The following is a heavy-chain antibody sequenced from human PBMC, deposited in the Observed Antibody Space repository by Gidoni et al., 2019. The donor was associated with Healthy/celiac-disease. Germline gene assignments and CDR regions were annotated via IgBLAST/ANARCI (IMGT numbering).Heavy chain of an antibody. D-gene: IGHD3-10*01. V-gene: IGHV4-59*01. CDR3: ARAPRVRGVPNWFDP. CDR2: IYYSGST. J-gene: IGHJ5*02. CDR1: GGPISSYY. Sequence: QVQLQESGPGLVKPSETLSLTCTVSGGPISSYYWSWIRQPPGKGLEWIGYIYYSGSTNYNPSLKSRVTISVDTSKNQFSLKLSSVTAADTAVYYCARAPRVRGVPNWFDPWGQGTLVTVSS.